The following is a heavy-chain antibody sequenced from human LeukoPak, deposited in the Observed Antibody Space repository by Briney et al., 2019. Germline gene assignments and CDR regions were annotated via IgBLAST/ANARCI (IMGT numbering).Heavy chain of an antibody. Sequence: QPGGSLRLSCAASGFTFSSYWMSWARQAPGKGLEWVANINQDGSGKHYVDSVKGRFTISRDNSRNSLYLQMNSLRAEDTAVYYCAKEGAARPSSGIDYWGQGTLVTVSS. CDR3: AKEGAARPSSGIDY. J-gene: IGHJ4*02. CDR1: GFTFSSYW. V-gene: IGHV3-7*03. D-gene: IGHD6-6*01. CDR2: INQDGSGK.